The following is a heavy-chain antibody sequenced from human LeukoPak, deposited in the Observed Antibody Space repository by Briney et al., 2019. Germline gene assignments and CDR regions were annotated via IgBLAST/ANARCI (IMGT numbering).Heavy chain of an antibody. CDR2: IIPILGIA. Sequence: SVKVSCKASGYTFTGYYMHWVRQAPGQGLEWMGRIIPILGIANYAQKFQGRVTITADKSTSTAYMELSSLRSEDTAVYYCARTSYSGSTYYYGMDVWGQGTTVTVSS. CDR3: ARTSYSGSTYYYGMDV. V-gene: IGHV1-69*02. CDR1: GYTFTGYY. J-gene: IGHJ6*02. D-gene: IGHD5-12*01.